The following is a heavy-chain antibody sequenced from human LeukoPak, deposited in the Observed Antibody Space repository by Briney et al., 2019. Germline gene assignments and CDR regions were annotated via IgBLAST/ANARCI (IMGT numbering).Heavy chain of an antibody. Sequence: GESLKISCRGSVYSFTTYWIAWVRQMPGRGLEWMGIIYPGDSDTRYSPSFQGQVTISADKSINTAYLQWSSLKASDTATYYCARRTNSYYFFDYWGPGTLVTVSS. J-gene: IGHJ4*02. CDR3: ARRTNSYYFFDY. CDR1: VYSFTTYW. CDR2: IYPGDSDT. D-gene: IGHD1-26*01. V-gene: IGHV5-51*01.